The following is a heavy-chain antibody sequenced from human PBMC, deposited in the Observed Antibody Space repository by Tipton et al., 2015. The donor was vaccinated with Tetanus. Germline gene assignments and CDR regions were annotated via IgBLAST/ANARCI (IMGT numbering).Heavy chain of an antibody. CDR1: GFTFSSHG. CDR3: AKAHHEASYYYCGLDV. Sequence: SLRLSCAASGFTFSSHGMHWVRQAPGKGLEWVAVTSFDGSNRYYGESVRGRFTISRDNSKNTLYLQMSSLRPEDTAVYDCAKAHHEASYYYCGLDVWGQGTPVTVSS. J-gene: IGHJ6*02. CDR2: TSFDGSNR. V-gene: IGHV3-30*18.